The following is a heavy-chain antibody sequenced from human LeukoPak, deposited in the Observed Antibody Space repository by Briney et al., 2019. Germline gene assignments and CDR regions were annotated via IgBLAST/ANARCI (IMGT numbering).Heavy chain of an antibody. J-gene: IGHJ6*03. CDR1: GFTFSSYS. V-gene: IGHV3-21*01. Sequence: GGSLRLSCAASGFTFSSYSMNWVRQAPGKGLEWVSSISSSSSYIYYADSVKGRFTISRDNAKNSLYLQMNGLRAEDTAVYYCARGPAAAGTYYYYYMDVWGKGTTVTVSS. CDR3: ARGPAAAGTYYYYYMDV. D-gene: IGHD6-13*01. CDR2: ISSSSSYI.